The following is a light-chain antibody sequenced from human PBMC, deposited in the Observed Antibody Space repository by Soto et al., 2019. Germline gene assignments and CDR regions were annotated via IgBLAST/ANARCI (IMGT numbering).Light chain of an antibody. CDR3: SSSAGSSDVV. CDR1: SIDVGGYNF. CDR2: AVT. Sequence: QSVLTQPPSASGSPGQSVTISCTGTSIDVGGYNFVSWYQQHPGRAPKLIISAVTNRPSGVPDRFSGSKSGNTASLTVSGLQADDEADYYCSSSAGSSDVVFGTGTKLTVL. V-gene: IGLV2-8*01. J-gene: IGLJ1*01.